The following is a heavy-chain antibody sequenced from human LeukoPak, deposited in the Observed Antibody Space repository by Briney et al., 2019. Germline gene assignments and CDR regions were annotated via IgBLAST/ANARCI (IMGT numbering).Heavy chain of an antibody. CDR3: ARGGYSRSYYRGGYFDY. D-gene: IGHD1-26*01. V-gene: IGHV3-53*01. Sequence: GGSLRLSCAASGFTFSSYWMSWVRQAPGKGLEWVSVIYSGGSTYYADSVKGRFTISRDNSKNTLYLQMNSLRAEDTAVYYCARGGYSRSYYRGGYFDYWGQGTLVTVSS. J-gene: IGHJ4*02. CDR2: IYSGGST. CDR1: GFTFSSYW.